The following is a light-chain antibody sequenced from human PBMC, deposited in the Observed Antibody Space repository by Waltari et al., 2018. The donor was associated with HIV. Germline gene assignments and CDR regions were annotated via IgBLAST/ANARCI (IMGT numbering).Light chain of an antibody. CDR2: NNN. J-gene: IGLJ2*01. Sequence: QSVLTQPPSASGTPGQRVTISCSGSSSNIGTNIVRWYQHLPPTAPKLLISNNNQRPSGVPDRFSGSKSGTSASLAISGLQSEDEADYYCATWDVSLNGYVLFGGGTKVTVL. V-gene: IGLV1-44*01. CDR3: ATWDVSLNGYVL. CDR1: SSNIGTNI.